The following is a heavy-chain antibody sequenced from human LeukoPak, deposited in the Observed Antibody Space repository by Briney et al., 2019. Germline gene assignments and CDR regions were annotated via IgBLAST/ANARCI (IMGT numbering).Heavy chain of an antibody. CDR1: GFTFNNYA. J-gene: IGHJ4*02. CDR3: ARDFGSTSWSIDY. Sequence: PGRSLRLSCAASGFTFNNYAMHWVRQAPGKGLEWVAVISYDGNNKYYADSVKGRFTISRDNSKNTLYLQMNSLRAEDTAVYYCARDFGSTSWSIDYWGQGTLVTVSS. V-gene: IGHV3-30-3*01. D-gene: IGHD6-13*01. CDR2: ISYDGNNK.